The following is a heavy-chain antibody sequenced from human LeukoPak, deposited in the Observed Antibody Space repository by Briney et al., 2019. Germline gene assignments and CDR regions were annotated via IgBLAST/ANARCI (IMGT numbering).Heavy chain of an antibody. CDR3: ARAREPLAYTYYFEY. V-gene: IGHV4-4*07. CDR2: IYTSGSA. D-gene: IGHD1-14*01. CDR1: GGSISSYY. Sequence: SETLSLTCTVSGGSISSYYWSWIRQPAGKGLEWIGRIYTSGSANYNPSLKSRVTVSVDTSKNQFSLKLTSVTAADTAMYYCARAREPLAYTYYFEYWGQGTLVTVSS. J-gene: IGHJ4*02.